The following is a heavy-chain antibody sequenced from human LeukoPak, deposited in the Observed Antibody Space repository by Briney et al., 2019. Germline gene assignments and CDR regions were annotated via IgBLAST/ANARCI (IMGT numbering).Heavy chain of an antibody. Sequence: SVKVSCKASGGTFSSYAISWVRQAPGQGLEWMGGIIPIFGTANYAQKFQGRVTITTDESTSTAYMELSSLRSEDTAVYYCARETMVRGVIITVAHINWFDPWAREPWSPSPQ. J-gene: IGHJ5*02. CDR2: IIPIFGTA. V-gene: IGHV1-69*05. D-gene: IGHD3-10*01. CDR1: GGTFSSYA. CDR3: ARETMVRGVIITVAHINWFDP.